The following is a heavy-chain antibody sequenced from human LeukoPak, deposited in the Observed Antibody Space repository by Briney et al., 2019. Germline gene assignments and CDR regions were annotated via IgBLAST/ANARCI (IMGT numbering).Heavy chain of an antibody. J-gene: IGHJ4*02. D-gene: IGHD6-6*01. CDR2: ISSSSSYI. Sequence: PGGSLRLSCAASGFTFSSYSMNWVRQAPGKGLEWVSSISSSSSYIYYADSVKGRFTISRDNAKNSLYLQMNRLRAEDTAVYYCARGSRIAARPRQIDYWGQGTLVTVSS. CDR3: ARGSRIAARPRQIDY. CDR1: GFTFSSYS. V-gene: IGHV3-21*01.